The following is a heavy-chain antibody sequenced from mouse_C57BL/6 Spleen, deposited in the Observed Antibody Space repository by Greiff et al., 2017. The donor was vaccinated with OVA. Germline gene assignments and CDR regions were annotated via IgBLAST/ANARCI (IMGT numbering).Heavy chain of an antibody. CDR1: GYTFTSYW. J-gene: IGHJ2*01. Sequence: QVQLKQPGAELVRPGTSVKLSCKASGYTFTSYWMHWVKQRPGQGLEWIGVIDPSDSYTNYNQKFKGKATLTVDTSSSTAYMQLSSLTSEDSAVYYCARTGWDRGFYYFDYWGQGTTLTVSS. V-gene: IGHV1-59*01. CDR2: IDPSDSYT. CDR3: ARTGWDRGFYYFDY. D-gene: IGHD3-3*01.